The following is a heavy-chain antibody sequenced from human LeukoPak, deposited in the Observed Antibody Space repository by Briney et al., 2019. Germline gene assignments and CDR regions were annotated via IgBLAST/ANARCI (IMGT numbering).Heavy chain of an antibody. CDR2: INPNSGGT. CDR3: ARARIAVAGYFDY. CDR1: GYTFTGYY. J-gene: IGHJ4*02. D-gene: IGHD6-19*01. V-gene: IGHV1-2*02. Sequence: ASVKVSCTASGYTFTGYYMHWVRQAPGQGLEWMGWINPNSGGTNYAQKFRGRVTMTRDTSISTAYMELSRLRSDDAAVYYCARARIAVAGYFDYWGQGTLVTVSS.